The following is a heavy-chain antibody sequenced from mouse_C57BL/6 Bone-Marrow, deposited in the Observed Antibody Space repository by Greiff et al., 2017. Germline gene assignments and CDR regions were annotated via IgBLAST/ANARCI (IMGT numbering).Heavy chain of an antibody. CDR1: GFTFSDYG. Sequence: EVNVVESGGGLVKPGGSLKLSCAASGFTFSDYGMHWVRQAPEKGLEWVAYISSGSSTIYYADTVKGRFTISRDNAKNTLFLQMTSLRAEDTAVYYCARRGLRRYAMDYWGQGTSVTVSS. J-gene: IGHJ4*01. V-gene: IGHV5-17*01. D-gene: IGHD2-4*01. CDR2: ISSGSSTI. CDR3: ARRGLRRYAMDY.